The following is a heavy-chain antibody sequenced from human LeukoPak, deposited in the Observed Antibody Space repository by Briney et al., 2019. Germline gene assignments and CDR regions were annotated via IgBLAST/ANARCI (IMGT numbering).Heavy chain of an antibody. CDR1: GYTFTSYY. CDR3: ARGFPPRRNYDSSGYYSYYFDH. D-gene: IGHD3-22*01. V-gene: IGHV1-46*01. J-gene: IGHJ4*02. Sequence: ASVKVSCKASGYTFTSYYMHWVRQAPGQGLEWMGIINPSGGSTSYAQKFQGRVTMTRDTSTSTAYMELRSLRSDDTAVYYCARGFPPRRNYDSSGYYSYYFDHWGQGTLVTVSS. CDR2: INPSGGST.